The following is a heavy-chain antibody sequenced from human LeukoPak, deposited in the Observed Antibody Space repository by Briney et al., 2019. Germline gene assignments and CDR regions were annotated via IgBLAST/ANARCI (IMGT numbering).Heavy chain of an antibody. V-gene: IGHV3-74*01. Sequence: GGSLRLSCAASGFDFSSNWMHWVRHAPGQGLVWVSRIKGDGICTNYADSVKGRFTISRDIAKNTLYLQMNSLRAEDTGVYYCAKDHYWSIDYWGRGTLVTVSS. CDR2: IKGDGICT. CDR3: AKDHYWSIDY. CDR1: GFDFSSNW. J-gene: IGHJ4*02. D-gene: IGHD3-3*01.